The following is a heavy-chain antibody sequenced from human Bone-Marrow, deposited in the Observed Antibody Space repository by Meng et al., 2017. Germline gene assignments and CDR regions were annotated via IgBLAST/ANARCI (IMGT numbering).Heavy chain of an antibody. D-gene: IGHD4-17*01. J-gene: IGHJ4*02. V-gene: IGHV4-30-4*01. CDR2: IYYSGTT. CDR1: NDSIRSGDYY. Sequence: QVQLQGSGPGLVKPSQTLSLTCTVSNDSIRSGDYYWSWIRQPPGKGLEWIGFIYYSGTTYYNPSLKSRVTISVDTSKNQFSLNLSSVTAADTAVYYCARDRGGYGDISYWGQGTLVTVSS. CDR3: ARDRGGYGDISY.